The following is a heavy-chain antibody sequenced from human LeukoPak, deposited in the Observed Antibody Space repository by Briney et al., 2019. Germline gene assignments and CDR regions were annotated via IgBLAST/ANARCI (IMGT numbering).Heavy chain of an antibody. V-gene: IGHV1-2*02. Sequence: ASVKVSCKASGYTFTGYYMHWVRQAPGQGLEWMGWIYPNSGGTNYAQKFQGRVTMTRDTSISTAYMELSRLRSDDTAVYYCAREYYDSSGLDYWGQGTLVTVSS. CDR1: GYTFTGYY. CDR3: AREYYDSSGLDY. D-gene: IGHD3-22*01. J-gene: IGHJ4*02. CDR2: IYPNSGGT.